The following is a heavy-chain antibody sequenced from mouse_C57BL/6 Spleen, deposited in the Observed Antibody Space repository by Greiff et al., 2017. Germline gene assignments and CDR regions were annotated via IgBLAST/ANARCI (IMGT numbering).Heavy chain of an antibody. Sequence: EVQLQQSGPELVKPGASVKISCKASGYSFTDYNMNWVKQSLGKSLEWIGVINPNYGATNYNQKFKGKATLTVDKSSSTAYMQLISLTSDDSSVYYWASLGYWAYWGQGTLVTVSA. J-gene: IGHJ3*01. V-gene: IGHV1-39*01. CDR2: INPNYGAT. CDR1: GYSFTDYN. D-gene: IGHD2-3*01. CDR3: ASLGYWAY.